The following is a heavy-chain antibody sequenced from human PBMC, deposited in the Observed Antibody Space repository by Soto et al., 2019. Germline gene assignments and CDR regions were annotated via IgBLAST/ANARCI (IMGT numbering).Heavy chain of an antibody. CDR1: GGTFSSYA. CDR2: IIPIFGTA. CDR3: AREGSDYYDSSGYSNWFDP. J-gene: IGHJ5*02. D-gene: IGHD3-22*01. Sequence: ASVKVSCKASGGTFSSYAISWVRQAPGQGLEWMGGIIPIFGTANYAQKFQRRVTITADESTSTAYMELSSLRSEDTAVYYCAREGSDYYDSSGYSNWFDPWGQGTLVTVSS. V-gene: IGHV1-69*13.